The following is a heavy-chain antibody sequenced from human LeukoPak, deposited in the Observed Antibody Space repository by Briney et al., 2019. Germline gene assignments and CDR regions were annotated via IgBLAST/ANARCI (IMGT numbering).Heavy chain of an antibody. CDR2: ISSSSII. J-gene: IGHJ4*02. D-gene: IGHD1-26*01. CDR3: ARGSGGVGASLHY. CDR1: GFSFSDWS. V-gene: IGHV3-69-1*01. Sequence: PGGSLRLSCAASGFSFSDWSMSWVRQAPGKGLELVSYISSSSIIYYTDSVKGRFTISRDNAKNSLYLQMNSLRAEDTAVYYCARGSGGVGASLHYWGQGTLVTVSS.